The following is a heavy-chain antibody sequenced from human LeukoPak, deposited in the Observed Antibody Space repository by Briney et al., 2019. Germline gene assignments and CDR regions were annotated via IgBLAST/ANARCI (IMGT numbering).Heavy chain of an antibody. CDR1: GYSISSGCY. CDR3: ARSITMIVGVDAFDI. J-gene: IGHJ3*02. V-gene: IGHV4-38-2*01. CDR2: IYHSGST. D-gene: IGHD3-22*01. Sequence: SETLSLTCAVSGYSISSGCYWGWIRQPPGKGLEWIGSIYHSGSTYYNPSLKSRVTISVDTSKNQFSLKLSSVTAADTAVYYCARSITMIVGVDAFDIWGQGTMVTVSS.